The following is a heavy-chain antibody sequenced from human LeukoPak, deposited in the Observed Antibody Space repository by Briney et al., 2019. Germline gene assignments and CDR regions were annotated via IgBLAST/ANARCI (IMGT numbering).Heavy chain of an antibody. CDR2: ISAYNGNT. V-gene: IGHV1-18*01. CDR1: GYAFTSYG. CDR3: ARGSYCSGGSCYAYFDY. D-gene: IGHD2-15*01. J-gene: IGHJ4*02. Sequence: ASVKVSCKASGYAFTSYGISWVRQAPGQGLECMGWISAYNGNTNYAQKLQGRVTMTTDTSTSTAYMELRSLRSDDTAVYYCARGSYCSGGSCYAYFDYWGQGTLVTVSS.